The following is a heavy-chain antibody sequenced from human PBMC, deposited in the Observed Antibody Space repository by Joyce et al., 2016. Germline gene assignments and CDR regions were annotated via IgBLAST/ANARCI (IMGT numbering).Heavy chain of an antibody. CDR1: GITVKSTY. CDR2: IYGCVRT. Sequence: EVKLVESGGGLVQPGGSLRLSCEASGITVKSTYMAWVRLAPGKGLEGISVIYGCVRTAFADSVKGRFTISSDDSKNTVHLQMNNVRVEDTAVYYCTRDMGYHDPSGDFYEGVLDLWGQGTQVTVSS. D-gene: IGHD2-21*02. V-gene: IGHV3-66*01. J-gene: IGHJ5*02. CDR3: TRDMGYHDPSGDFYEGVLDL.